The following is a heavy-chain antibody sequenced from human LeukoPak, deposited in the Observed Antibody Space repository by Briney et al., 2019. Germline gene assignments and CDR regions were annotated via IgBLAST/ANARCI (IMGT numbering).Heavy chain of an antibody. CDR2: IYPGDSDT. V-gene: IGHV5-51*01. CDR3: ARHAIVSSGWGPFDY. D-gene: IGHD6-19*01. CDR1: GYSFTSYW. J-gene: IGHJ4*02. Sequence: RSGESLKISCKGSGYSFTSYWIGWVRPMPGKGLEWMGIIYPGDSDTRYSPSFQGQVTISADKSISTAYLQWSSLKASDTAMYYCARHAIVSSGWGPFDYWGQGTLVTVSS.